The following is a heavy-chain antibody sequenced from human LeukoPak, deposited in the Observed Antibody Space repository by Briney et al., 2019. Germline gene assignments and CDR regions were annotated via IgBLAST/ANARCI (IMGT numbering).Heavy chain of an antibody. CDR1: GFSVSTNY. CDR3: AKDYVRDGYNYGVFQN. V-gene: IGHV3-53*05. CDR2: IYSGVST. D-gene: IGHD5-24*01. Sequence: GGSLRLSCAASGFSVSTNYMSWVRQAPGKGLEWVSVIYSGVSTYYADSVKGRFTISRDNSKNSLYLHMNSLTTEDTALYYCAKDYVRDGYNYGVFQNWGRGTLVTVSS. J-gene: IGHJ4*02.